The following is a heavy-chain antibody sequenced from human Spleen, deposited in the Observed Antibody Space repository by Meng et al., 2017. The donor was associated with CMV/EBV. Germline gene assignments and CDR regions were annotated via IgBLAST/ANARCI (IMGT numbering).Heavy chain of an antibody. CDR3: ARDRGNNWFDP. J-gene: IGHJ5*02. V-gene: IGHV3-21*06. CDR2: ISGTSVYI. Sequence: SCAASGCTFRSFGMNWVRQAPGKGLEWLSVISGTSVYIYYADSVKGRFTISRDNAKNSLYLQMNSLRAEDTAVYYCARDRGNNWFDPWGQGTLVTVSS. CDR1: GCTFRSFG.